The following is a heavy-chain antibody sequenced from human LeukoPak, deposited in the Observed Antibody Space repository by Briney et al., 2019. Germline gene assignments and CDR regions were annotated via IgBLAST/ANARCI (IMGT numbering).Heavy chain of an antibody. CDR3: ARDFEVPAAAPDYYYDYYMDV. J-gene: IGHJ6*03. CDR1: GFTFSVYT. Sequence: GGSLRLSCAASGFTFSVYTMNWVRQAPGKGLEWVSYISSGSTTIYYVDSVKGRFTISRDNVENSLYLQMNSLRVEDTAVYYCARDFEVPAAAPDYYYDYYMDVWGKGTTVTVSS. V-gene: IGHV3-48*04. CDR2: ISSGSTTI. D-gene: IGHD2-2*01.